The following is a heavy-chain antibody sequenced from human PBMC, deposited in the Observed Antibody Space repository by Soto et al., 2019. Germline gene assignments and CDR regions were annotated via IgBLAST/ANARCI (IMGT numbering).Heavy chain of an antibody. CDR2: IYHSGST. J-gene: IGHJ6*02. CDR3: ARAREVGYYGMDV. D-gene: IGHD1-26*01. CDR1: GGSISSSNW. Sequence: SETLSLTCAVSGGSISSSNWWSWVRQPPGKGLEWIGEIYHSGSTNYNPSLKSRVTISVDKSKNQFSLKLSSVTAADTAVYYCARAREVGYYGMDVWGQGTTVTVSS. V-gene: IGHV4-4*02.